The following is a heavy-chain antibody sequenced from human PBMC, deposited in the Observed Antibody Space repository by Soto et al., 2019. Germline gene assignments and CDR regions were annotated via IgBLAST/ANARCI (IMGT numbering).Heavy chain of an antibody. V-gene: IGHV1-3*05. CDR2: INAGNGNT. CDR1: GYTFTSYA. CDR3: ARVTGYYYVDY. Sequence: QVQLVQSGAEEKKPGASVKVSCKASGYTFTSYAMHWVRQAPGQRLEWMGWINAGNGNTKYSQKFQGRVTITWDTSASTAYMELSSLRSEDTAVYYCARVTGYYYVDYWCQGTLVTVAS. D-gene: IGHD3-9*01. J-gene: IGHJ4*02.